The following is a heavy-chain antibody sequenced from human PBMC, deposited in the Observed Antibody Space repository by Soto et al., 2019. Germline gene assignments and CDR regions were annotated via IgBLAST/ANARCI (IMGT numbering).Heavy chain of an antibody. Sequence: GGSLRLSCAASGFTFSSSAMGWVRQGPGKGLEWVSLISGNSRSTYYIDSVEGRFTISRDNSKNTLYLQLNSLRAEDTAVYYCATQGFRGSTGTTWGQGTLVTVSS. J-gene: IGHJ4*02. CDR1: GFTFSSSA. CDR2: ISGNSRST. CDR3: ATQGFRGSTGTT. D-gene: IGHD1-1*01. V-gene: IGHV3-23*01.